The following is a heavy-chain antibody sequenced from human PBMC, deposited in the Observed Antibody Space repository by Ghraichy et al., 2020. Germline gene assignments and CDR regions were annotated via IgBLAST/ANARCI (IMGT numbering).Heavy chain of an antibody. V-gene: IGHV1-46*01. Sequence: ASVKVSGKASGYTFSTYYMHWVRQAPGQGLEWMGIINPSGGSPRYAQKFQGRVTMTRDTSTTTVYMELNSLTSEDTAIYYCARDPSAYDFWSGYYYFDYWGQGTLVTVSS. CDR2: INPSGGSP. D-gene: IGHD3-3*01. J-gene: IGHJ4*02. CDR1: GYTFSTYY. CDR3: ARDPSAYDFWSGYYYFDY.